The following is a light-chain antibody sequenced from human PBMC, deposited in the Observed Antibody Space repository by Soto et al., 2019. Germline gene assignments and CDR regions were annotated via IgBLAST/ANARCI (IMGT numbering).Light chain of an antibody. CDR2: AAS. CDR1: QSISSY. J-gene: IGKJ1*01. Sequence: DIQMTQSPSSLSATEGDKVTITCRVSQSISSYLNWYQQKPGKAPKLLIYAASSLQSGVPSRFSGSGSGTDFTLTISSLQPEDFATYYCQQSYSTLWTFGQGTKVDIK. V-gene: IGKV1-39*01. CDR3: QQSYSTLWT.